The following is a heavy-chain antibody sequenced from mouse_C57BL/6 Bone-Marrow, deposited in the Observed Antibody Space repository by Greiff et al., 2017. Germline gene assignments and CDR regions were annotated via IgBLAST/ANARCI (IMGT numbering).Heavy chain of an antibody. D-gene: IGHD4-1*01. CDR3: ARENWEDY. J-gene: IGHJ2*01. CDR1: GFTFSSYA. Sequence: EVMLVESGGGLVKPGGSLKLSCAASGFTFSSYAMSWVPQTPEKRLEWVATISDGGSYTYYPDNVKGRFTISRDNAKNNLYLQMSHLKSEDTAMYYCARENWEDYWGQGTTLTVSS. CDR2: ISDGGSYT. V-gene: IGHV5-4*01.